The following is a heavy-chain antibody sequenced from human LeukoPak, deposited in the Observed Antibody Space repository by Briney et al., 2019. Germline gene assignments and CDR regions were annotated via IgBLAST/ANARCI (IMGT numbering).Heavy chain of an antibody. Sequence: ASVKVSCKASGYTFTSYGISWVRQAPGQGLEWLGWISAYNGNTNYAQKLQGRVTMTTDTSTSTAYMELRSLRSDDTAVYYCARADDYINAFDIWGQGTMVTVSS. V-gene: IGHV1-18*01. J-gene: IGHJ3*02. D-gene: IGHD4-11*01. CDR1: GYTFTSYG. CDR2: ISAYNGNT. CDR3: ARADDYINAFDI.